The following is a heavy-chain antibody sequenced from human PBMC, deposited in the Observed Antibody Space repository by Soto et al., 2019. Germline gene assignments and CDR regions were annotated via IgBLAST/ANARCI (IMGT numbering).Heavy chain of an antibody. V-gene: IGHV3-7*01. Sequence: EMQLVESGGGLVQPGGSLRLSCAASGFTFRNHWISWVRQAPGKGLEWVANIKQDGSEKYHVDSVKGRFTISRDNVSNAMSQQMYSLRPKDAAVYYRAGGGGGLAAGTVDFWGQGTLVTVSS. CDR1: GFTFRNHW. D-gene: IGHD6-13*01. CDR3: AGGGGGLAAGTVDF. CDR2: IKQDGSEK. J-gene: IGHJ4*02.